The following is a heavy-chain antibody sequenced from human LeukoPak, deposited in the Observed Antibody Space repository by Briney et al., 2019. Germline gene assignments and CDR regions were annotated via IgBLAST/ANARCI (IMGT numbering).Heavy chain of an antibody. CDR2: IYTSGST. CDR3: ASQYSSSWYFRHAFDI. J-gene: IGHJ3*02. V-gene: IGHV4-4*07. CDR1: GGSISSYY. D-gene: IGHD6-13*01. Sequence: PSETLSLTCTVSGGSISSYYWSWIRQPAGKGLEWIGRIYTSGSTNYNPSLKSRVPMSVDTSKNQFSLKLSSVTAADTAVYYCASQYSSSWYFRHAFDIWGQGTMVTVSS.